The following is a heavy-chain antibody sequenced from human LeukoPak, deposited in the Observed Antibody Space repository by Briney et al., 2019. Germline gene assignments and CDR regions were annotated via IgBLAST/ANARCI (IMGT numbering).Heavy chain of an antibody. Sequence: ASVKLSYKAPGYTFTSYGLSWVPQAPGQGLEWMGWISAYNGNTNYAQKLQGRVTMTTDTSTNTAYMELRRLRSDHTALYYCAREALVPSGGYYCGQGTLVTVSS. D-gene: IGHD2-2*01. J-gene: IGHJ4*02. CDR1: GYTFTSYG. V-gene: IGHV1-18*01. CDR2: ISAYNGNT. CDR3: AREALVPSGGYY.